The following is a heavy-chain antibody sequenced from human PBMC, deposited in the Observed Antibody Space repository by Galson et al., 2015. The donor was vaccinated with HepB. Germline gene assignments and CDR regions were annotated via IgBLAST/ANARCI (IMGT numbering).Heavy chain of an antibody. J-gene: IGHJ6*02. CDR2: ISYDGSNK. V-gene: IGHV3-30-3*01. CDR1: GFTFSSYA. D-gene: IGHD2-2*01. Sequence: SLRLSCAASGFTFSSYAMHWVRQAPGKGLEWVAVISYDGSNKYYADSVKGRFTISRDNSKNTLYLQMNSLRAEDTAVYYCAKVPAATVAAYYYGMDVWGQGTTVTVSS. CDR3: AKVPAATVAAYYYGMDV.